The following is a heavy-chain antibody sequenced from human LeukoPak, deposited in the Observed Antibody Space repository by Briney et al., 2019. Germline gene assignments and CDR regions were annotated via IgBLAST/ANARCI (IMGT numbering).Heavy chain of an antibody. D-gene: IGHD1-26*01. Sequence: GESLKISCKGSGYSFSDYWIGWVRQMPGKGPEWMGIIYPGDSDIRYSPSFQGQVTISADKSSSTAFLQWSSLKASDTAMYYCARLVVGATDAFDIWGQGTMVTVSS. J-gene: IGHJ3*02. V-gene: IGHV5-51*01. CDR2: IYPGDSDI. CDR1: GYSFSDYW. CDR3: ARLVVGATDAFDI.